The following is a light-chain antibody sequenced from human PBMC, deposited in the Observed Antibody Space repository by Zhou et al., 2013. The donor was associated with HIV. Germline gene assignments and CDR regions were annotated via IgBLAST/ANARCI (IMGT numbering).Light chain of an antibody. J-gene: IGKJ2*01. CDR1: QDISNH. CDR2: KAS. V-gene: IGKV1-39*01. CDR3: QQSYSVPPT. Sequence: DIQMTQSPSSLSASVGDRVTITCQASQDISNHLNWYQQKPGKAPKLLIYKASNLQSGVPSRFSGSGSGADFTLTINSLQPEDFATYFCQQSYSVPPTFGQGTKLEI.